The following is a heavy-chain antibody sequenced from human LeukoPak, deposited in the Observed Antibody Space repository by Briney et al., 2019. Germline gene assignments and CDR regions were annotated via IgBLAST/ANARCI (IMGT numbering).Heavy chain of an antibody. CDR1: GFTFSNAW. CDR2: IKSKIDGGTT. J-gene: IGHJ4*02. V-gene: IGHV3-15*01. Sequence: GGSLRLSCAASGFTFSNAWMSWVRQAPGKGLEWVGRIKSKIDGGTTDYAAPVKGRFTISRDDSKNTLYLQMNSLKTEDTAVYYCTTDEAVAGEGQGYWGQGTLVTVSS. D-gene: IGHD6-19*01. CDR3: TTDEAVAGEGQGY.